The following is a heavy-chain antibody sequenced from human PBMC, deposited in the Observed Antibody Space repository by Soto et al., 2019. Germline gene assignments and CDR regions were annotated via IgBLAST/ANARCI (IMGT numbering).Heavy chain of an antibody. Sequence: EVQLLESGGGLVQPGGSLRLSCAASGFTFSSYAMSWVRQAPGKGLEWVSAISGSGGSTYYADSVKGRFTISRDNSKNTLYLQMNSLRAEDTAVYYCAKDRGSSGWYGGRAWFAPCCQGTLVTVSS. CDR2: ISGSGGST. CDR3: AKDRGSSGWYGGRAWFAP. J-gene: IGHJ5*02. CDR1: GFTFSSYA. V-gene: IGHV3-23*01. D-gene: IGHD6-19*01.